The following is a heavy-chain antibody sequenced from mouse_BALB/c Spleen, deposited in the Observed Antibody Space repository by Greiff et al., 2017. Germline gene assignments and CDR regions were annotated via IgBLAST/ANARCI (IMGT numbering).Heavy chain of an antibody. CDR1: GFTFSSYA. V-gene: IGHV5-6-5*01. CDR2: ISSGGST. D-gene: IGHD2-4*01. Sequence: EVQRVESGGGLVKPGGSLKLSCAASGFTFSSYAMSWVRQTPEKRLEWVASISSGGSTYYPDSVKGRFTISRDNARNILYLQMSSLRSEDTAMYYCAREDGITIAYWGQGTLVTVSA. J-gene: IGHJ3*01. CDR3: AREDGITIAY.